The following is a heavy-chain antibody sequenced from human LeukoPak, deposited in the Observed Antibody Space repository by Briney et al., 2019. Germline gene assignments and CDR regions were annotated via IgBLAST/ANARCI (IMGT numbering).Heavy chain of an antibody. Sequence: GGSLRLSCAASGFIFSDYGMHWVRQAPGKGLEWVAFIRYDGSNEYYLDSVKGRFTISRDSSRNTLYLQMNSLRTEDTAVYYCAKEGTASKPSDLDYWGQGTLVTVSS. J-gene: IGHJ4*02. D-gene: IGHD1/OR15-1a*01. CDR1: GFIFSDYG. CDR2: IRYDGSNE. V-gene: IGHV3-30*02. CDR3: AKEGTASKPSDLDY.